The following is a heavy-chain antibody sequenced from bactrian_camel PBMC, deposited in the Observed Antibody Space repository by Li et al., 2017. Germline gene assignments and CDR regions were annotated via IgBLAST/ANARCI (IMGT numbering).Heavy chain of an antibody. J-gene: IGHJ4*01. V-gene: IGHV3S40*01. CDR3: ATSPYSSGGHYYRGAFAD. CDR2: INEGGGST. D-gene: IGHD2*01. Sequence: VQLVESGGGLVQPGGSLRISCEASGFTVSAYAMSWVRLVPGKGLEWVSSINEGGGSTYYGDYVKGRFTISRDNAKNTVYLQLNSLKTEDTAMYYCATSPYSSGGHYYRGAFADWGQGTQVTVS. CDR1: GFTVSAYA.